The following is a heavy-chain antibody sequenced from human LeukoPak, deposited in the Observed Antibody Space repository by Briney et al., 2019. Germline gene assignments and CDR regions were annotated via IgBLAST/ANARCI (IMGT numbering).Heavy chain of an antibody. D-gene: IGHD3-9*01. CDR1: GYSFMSYG. J-gene: IGHJ5*02. CDR2: MNPNSGNT. Sequence: ASVKVSCKASGYSFMSYGISWVRQATGQGLEWMGWMNPNSGNTGYAQKFQGRVTMTRNTSISTAYMELSSLRSEDTAVYYCARVGYYDILTGYYNVFWFDPWGQGTLVTVSS. V-gene: IGHV1-8*01. CDR3: ARVGYYDILTGYYNVFWFDP.